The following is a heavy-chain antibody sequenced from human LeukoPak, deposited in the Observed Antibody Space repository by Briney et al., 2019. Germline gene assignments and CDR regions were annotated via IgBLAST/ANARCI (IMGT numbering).Heavy chain of an antibody. J-gene: IGHJ4*02. CDR3: ARGTPELDY. Sequence: SETLSLTCAVYGGSFSGYYWSWIRQPPGKGLEWIGEINHRGSTNYNPSLKSRVTISVEPSKKQFCLKLSSMTRTVTAVYYCARGTPELDYWGQGTLVTVSS. CDR2: INHRGST. CDR1: GGSFSGYY. V-gene: IGHV4-34*01.